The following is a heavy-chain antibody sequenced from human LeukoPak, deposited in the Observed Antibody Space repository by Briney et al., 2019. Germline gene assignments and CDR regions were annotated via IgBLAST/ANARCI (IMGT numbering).Heavy chain of an antibody. Sequence: PSETLSLTCAVYGGSFSGYYWSWIRQPPGKGLEWIGEINHSGSTNYNPSLESRVTISVDTSKNQFSLKLSSVTAADTAVYYCARLIAAAGTQGNWFDPWGQGTLVTVSS. V-gene: IGHV4-34*01. CDR3: ARLIAAAGTQGNWFDP. CDR2: INHSGST. CDR1: GGSFSGYY. J-gene: IGHJ5*02. D-gene: IGHD6-13*01.